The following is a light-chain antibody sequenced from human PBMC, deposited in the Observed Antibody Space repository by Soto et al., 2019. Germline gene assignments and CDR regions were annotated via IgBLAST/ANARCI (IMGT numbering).Light chain of an antibody. CDR3: QSYDGSLNGSV. CDR1: SSNIGAGYD. CDR2: GNS. J-gene: IGLJ2*01. Sequence: QSVLTQPPSVSGAPGQRVTISCTGSSSNIGAGYDVHWYQQLPGTAPKLLIYGNSNRPSGVPDRFSGSKSGTSASLAITGLQAEDEADYYCQSYDGSLNGSVFGGGTKLTVL. V-gene: IGLV1-40*01.